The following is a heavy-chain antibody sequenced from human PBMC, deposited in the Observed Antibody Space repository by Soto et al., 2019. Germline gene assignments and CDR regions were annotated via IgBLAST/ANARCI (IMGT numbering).Heavy chain of an antibody. D-gene: IGHD3-10*01. CDR2: ISAYNGNT. V-gene: IGHV1-18*01. Sequence: VASVKVSCKASGYTFTSYGISWVRQAPGQGLEWMGWISAYNGNTNYAQKLQGRVTMTTDTSTSTAYMELRSLRSDDTAVYYCGIPGATGHLDYWGQGSRVTVSS. J-gene: IGHJ4*02. CDR3: GIPGATGHLDY. CDR1: GYTFTSYG.